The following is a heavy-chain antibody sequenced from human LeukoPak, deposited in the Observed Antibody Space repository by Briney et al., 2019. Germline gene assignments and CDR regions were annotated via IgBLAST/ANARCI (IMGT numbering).Heavy chain of an antibody. CDR3: AKRSPSGSHLDY. J-gene: IGHJ4*02. D-gene: IGHD1-26*01. V-gene: IGHV3-30*18. CDR2: ISYDGSNK. CDR1: GFTFSSYG. Sequence: PGRSLRLSCAASGFTFSSYGMHWVRQAPGKGLEWVAVISYDGSNKYYGDSVKGRFTISRDNSKNTLYLQMNSLRAEDTAVYYCAKRSPSGSHLDYWGQGTLVTVSS.